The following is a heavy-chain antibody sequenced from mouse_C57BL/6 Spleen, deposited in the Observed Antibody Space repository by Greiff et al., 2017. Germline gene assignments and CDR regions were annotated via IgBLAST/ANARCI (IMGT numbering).Heavy chain of an antibody. J-gene: IGHJ1*03. CDR1: GFTFSSYA. Sequence: EVQLVESGGGLVKPGGSLKLSCAASGFTFSSYAMSWVRQTPEKRLEWVATISDGGSYTYYPDNVKGRFTISRDNAKNNLYLQMSHLKSEDTAMYYCARDRSDYYGSSYWYLDVWGTGTTVTVSS. CDR2: ISDGGSYT. D-gene: IGHD1-1*01. V-gene: IGHV5-4*01. CDR3: ARDRSDYYGSSYWYLDV.